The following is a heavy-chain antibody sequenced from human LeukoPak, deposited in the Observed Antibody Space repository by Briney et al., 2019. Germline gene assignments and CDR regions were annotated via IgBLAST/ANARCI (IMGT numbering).Heavy chain of an antibody. CDR3: ARGYSSGWYGY. CDR2: ISYDGSNK. J-gene: IGHJ4*02. Sequence: PGRSLRLSCAASGFTFSSYAMHWVRQAPGKGLEWVAVISYDGSNKYYADSVKGRFTISRVNSKNTLYLQMNSLRAEDTAVYYCARGYSSGWYGYWGQGTLVTVSS. D-gene: IGHD6-19*01. V-gene: IGHV3-30*04. CDR1: GFTFSSYA.